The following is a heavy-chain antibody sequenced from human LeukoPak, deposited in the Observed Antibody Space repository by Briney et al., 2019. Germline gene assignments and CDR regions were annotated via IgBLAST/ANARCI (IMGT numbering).Heavy chain of an antibody. CDR1: GFTFDDYG. CDR3: AKDYDFWSGRGWVDY. Sequence: GGSLRLSCAASGFTFDDYGMHWVRQAPGKGLEWVSGLSWNSGSIGYADSVKGRFTISRDNAKNTLYLQMNSLRAEDTAVYYCAKDYDFWSGRGWVDYWGQGTLVTVSS. CDR2: LSWNSGSI. V-gene: IGHV3-9*01. D-gene: IGHD3-3*01. J-gene: IGHJ4*02.